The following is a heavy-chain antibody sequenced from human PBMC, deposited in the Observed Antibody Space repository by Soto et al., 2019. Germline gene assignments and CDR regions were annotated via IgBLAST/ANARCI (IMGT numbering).Heavy chain of an antibody. CDR3: ATVFDV. D-gene: IGHD4-17*01. CDR1: GFTFRSHR. Sequence: EVQLVESGGGLVQPGGSLRVSCAASGFTFRSHRIHWVRQAPGKGLEWVARIDTDGGGKSYADSVKGRFTISTDNAENTVYLQMNGLRVEDTAVYYCATVFDVWGQGTLVTVSS. V-gene: IGHV3-74*01. CDR2: IDTDGGGK. J-gene: IGHJ4*02.